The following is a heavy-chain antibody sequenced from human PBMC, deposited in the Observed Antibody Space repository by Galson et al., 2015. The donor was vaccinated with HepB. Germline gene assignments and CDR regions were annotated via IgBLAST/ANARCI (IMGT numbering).Heavy chain of an antibody. D-gene: IGHD4-11*01. CDR1: GFTFTSSA. Sequence: SCKASGFTFTSSAMQCVRQARGQRLEWIGWIVVGSGNTNYAQKFQERVTITRDMSTSTAYMELRSLRSEDTAVYYCAADTTSGGNDYLDYWGQGTLVTVSS. V-gene: IGHV1-58*02. J-gene: IGHJ4*02. CDR2: IVVGSGNT. CDR3: AADTTSGGNDYLDY.